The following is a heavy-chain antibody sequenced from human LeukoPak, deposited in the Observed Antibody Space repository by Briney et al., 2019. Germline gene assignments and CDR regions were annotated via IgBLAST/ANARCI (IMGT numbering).Heavy chain of an antibody. CDR1: GYTFTSYY. CDR2: INPSGGST. Sequence: ASVKVSCKASGYTFTSYYMHWVRQAPGQGLEWMGIINPSGGSTGYAQKFQGRVTMTRDMSTSTVYVELSSLRSEDTAVYYCAREDIVVVPAALFDYWGQGTLVTVSS. D-gene: IGHD2-2*01. CDR3: AREDIVVVPAALFDY. J-gene: IGHJ4*02. V-gene: IGHV1-46*01.